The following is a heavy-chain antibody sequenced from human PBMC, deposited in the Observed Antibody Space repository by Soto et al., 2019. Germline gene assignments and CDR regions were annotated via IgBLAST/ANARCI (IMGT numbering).Heavy chain of an antibody. CDR3: ARELLPPYYFDY. D-gene: IGHD2-15*01. J-gene: IGHJ4*02. Sequence: SETLSLTCAVSGYSISSGYYWGWIRQSPGKGLEWIGSIYHSGTTYYNPSLKSRVTISLDTSKNHFSLNLNSVTAADTAVYYCARELLPPYYFDYWGRGTLVT. V-gene: IGHV4-38-2*02. CDR2: IYHSGTT. CDR1: GYSISSGYY.